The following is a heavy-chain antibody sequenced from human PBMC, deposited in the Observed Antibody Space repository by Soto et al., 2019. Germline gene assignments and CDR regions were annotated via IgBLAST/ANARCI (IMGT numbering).Heavy chain of an antibody. CDR2: VYYSGST. V-gene: IGHV4-59*01. CDR3: AREPRQGDRIYYFDY. D-gene: IGHD2-15*01. Sequence: QVQLQESGPGLVKPSETLSLTCTVSGGSISSDSWNWIRQPPGKGLEWIGYVYYSGSTNYNPSLNSRVTISVDTSKNQFSLKLSSVTAADTAIYYCAREPRQGDRIYYFDYWGQGTLVTVSS. J-gene: IGHJ4*02. CDR1: GGSISSDS.